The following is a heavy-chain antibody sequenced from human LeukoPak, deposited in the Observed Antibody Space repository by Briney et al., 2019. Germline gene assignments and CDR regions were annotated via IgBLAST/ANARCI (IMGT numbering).Heavy chain of an antibody. CDR2: ISGSGGST. CDR3: AKDGSGWFWGYFDY. Sequence: GGSLRLSCAASGFTFSSYAMSWVRQAPGKGLEWVSAISGSGGSTYYADSVKGRFTISRDNSKNPLYLQMNSLRAEDTAVYYCAKDGSGWFWGYFDYWGQGTLVTVSS. V-gene: IGHV3-23*01. J-gene: IGHJ4*02. CDR1: GFTFSSYA. D-gene: IGHD6-19*01.